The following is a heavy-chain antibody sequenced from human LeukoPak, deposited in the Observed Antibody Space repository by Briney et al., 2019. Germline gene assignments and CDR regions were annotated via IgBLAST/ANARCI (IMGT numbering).Heavy chain of an antibody. CDR1: GFTFSSYA. V-gene: IGHV3-23*01. CDR3: ARDSSSWYTTPFDY. J-gene: IGHJ4*02. D-gene: IGHD6-13*01. Sequence: PGGSLRLSCAASGFTFSSYAMSWVRQAPGKGLEWVSAISGSGGSTYYADSVKGRFTISRDNSKNTLYLQMNSLRAEDTAVYYCARDSSSWYTTPFDYWGQGTLVTVSS. CDR2: ISGSGGST.